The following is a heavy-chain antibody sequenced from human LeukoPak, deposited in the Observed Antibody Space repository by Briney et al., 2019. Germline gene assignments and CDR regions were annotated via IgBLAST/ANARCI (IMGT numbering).Heavy chain of an antibody. J-gene: IGHJ4*02. CDR1: GYSFTGYF. D-gene: IGHD3-22*01. CDR3: ARDVLGYDSSASD. Sequence: GAGVKVSCKASGYSFTGYFIHWVRQAPGQGLECMGRVNSKIGDTYYVQKFRGRLAITRDNSITTVHMELRSLRSNDTAVYYCARDVLGYDSSASDGGEGTLVTVSS. CDR2: VNSKIGDT. V-gene: IGHV1-2*06.